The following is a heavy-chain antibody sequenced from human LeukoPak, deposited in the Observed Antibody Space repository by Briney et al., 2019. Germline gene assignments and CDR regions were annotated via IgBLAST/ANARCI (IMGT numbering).Heavy chain of an antibody. CDR2: INPSGGST. CDR1: GNTLSVYY. Sequence: ASVKVSCKASGNTLSVYYMHWVRQAPGQGLEWMGIINPSGGSTSYAQKFQGRVTMTRDMSTSTVYMELSSLRSEDTAVYYCAREGDGYNAYFDYWGQGTLVTVSS. V-gene: IGHV1-46*01. J-gene: IGHJ4*02. D-gene: IGHD5-24*01. CDR3: AREGDGYNAYFDY.